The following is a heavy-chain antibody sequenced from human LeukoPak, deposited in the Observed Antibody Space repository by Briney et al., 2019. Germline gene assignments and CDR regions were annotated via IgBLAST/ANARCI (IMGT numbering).Heavy chain of an antibody. V-gene: IGHV4-39*01. CDR3: VRLFYYDSRGPPS. CDR1: GGSIRSSNYY. J-gene: IGHJ5*02. CDR2: IYYSGST. Sequence: SETLSLTCNVLGGSIRSSNYYWGWTRQPPGKGLGWMGRIYYSGSTYYNPSLKGRGTMSVDTSNNQFSLKLTSATATDTAVYYCVRLFYYDSRGPPSWGQGTLVTVSS. D-gene: IGHD3-22*01.